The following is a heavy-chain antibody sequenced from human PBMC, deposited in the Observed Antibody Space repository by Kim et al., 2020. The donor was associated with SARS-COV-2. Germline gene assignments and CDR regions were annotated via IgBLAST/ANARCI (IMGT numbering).Heavy chain of an antibody. J-gene: IGHJ6*03. CDR3: ARGTGTWNNRYCSGMDV. D-gene: IGHD1-1*01. V-gene: IGHV3-7*03. Sequence: GGSLRLSCAASGFTFSRYWMSWVRQAPGKGLEWVANIKQDGSETYYVDSVKGRFTISRDNDKNTVYLQMNSLSAEDTALYYCARGTGTWNNRYCSGMDV. CDR1: GFTFSRYW. CDR2: IKQDGSET.